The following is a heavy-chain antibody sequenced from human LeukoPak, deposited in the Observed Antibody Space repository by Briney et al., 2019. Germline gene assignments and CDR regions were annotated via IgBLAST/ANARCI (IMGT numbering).Heavy chain of an antibody. CDR1: GGTFSSYA. CDR3: ARGNHYYDSSGYYYDPFDY. D-gene: IGHD3-22*01. J-gene: IGHJ4*02. Sequence: GASVKVSCKASGGTFSSYAISWVRQAPGQGLEWMGGIIPIFGTANYAQKFQGRVTTTADESTSTAYMELSSLRSEDTAVYYCARGNHYYDSSGYYYDPFDYWGQGTLVTVSS. CDR2: IIPIFGTA. V-gene: IGHV1-69*01.